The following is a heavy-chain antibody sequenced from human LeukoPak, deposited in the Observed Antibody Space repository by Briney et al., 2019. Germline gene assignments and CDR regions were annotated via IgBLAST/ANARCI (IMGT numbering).Heavy chain of an antibody. V-gene: IGHV3-30*04. CDR2: ISYDGSNK. J-gene: IGHJ4*02. D-gene: IGHD4-17*01. CDR1: GFTFSSYP. Sequence: GGSLRLSCAASGFTFSSYPMHWVRQAPGKGLEWVAVISYDGSNKYYGDSVKGRFTISRDNSKNTLYLQMNSLRAEDTAVYYCASRHYDFGYYWGQGTLVTVPS. CDR3: ASRHYDFGYY.